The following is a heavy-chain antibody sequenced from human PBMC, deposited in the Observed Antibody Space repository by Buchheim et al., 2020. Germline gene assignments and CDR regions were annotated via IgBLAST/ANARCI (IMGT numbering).Heavy chain of an antibody. CDR1: GFTFSSYG. Sequence: QVQLVESGGGVVQPGRSLRLSCAASGFTFSSYGMHWVRQVPGKGLEWVAVMWHDGSNKYYADSVRGRFTISSDNSKNTLYLRMSSLRAEDTAVYYCARDGVATTNYGMDVWGQGTT. J-gene: IGHJ6*02. CDR2: MWHDGSNK. V-gene: IGHV3-33*01. CDR3: ARDGVATTNYGMDV. D-gene: IGHD5-12*01.